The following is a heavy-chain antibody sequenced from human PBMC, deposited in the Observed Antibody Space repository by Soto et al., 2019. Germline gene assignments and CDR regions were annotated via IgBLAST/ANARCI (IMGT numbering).Heavy chain of an antibody. J-gene: IGHJ6*02. CDR3: TREGSAPYYYFGMDA. Sequence: QVQLEQSAPEVKKPGASVKVSCKASGYTLTTYGISWVRQAPGQGLEWLGWINTHNGNTNYAQNLQGRVIMTADTSTSTAYMELRSLRSDDTAIYYCTREGSAPYYYFGMDAWGPGTTVTVSS. CDR2: INTHNGNT. V-gene: IGHV1-18*01. CDR1: GYTLTTYG. D-gene: IGHD3-10*01.